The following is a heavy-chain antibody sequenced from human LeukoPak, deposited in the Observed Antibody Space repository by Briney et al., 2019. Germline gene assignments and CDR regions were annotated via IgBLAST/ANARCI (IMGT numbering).Heavy chain of an antibody. CDR1: GGSISSYY. CDR3: ARHSTTVSRFDY. Sequence: SETLSLTCTVSGGSISSYYWSWIRQPPGKGLEWIGYIYTSGSTNYNPSLKSRVTISVDASKNQFSLRLSSVTAADTAVYYCARHSTTVSRFDYWGQGTLVTVSS. CDR2: IYTSGST. J-gene: IGHJ4*02. V-gene: IGHV4-4*09. D-gene: IGHD1-1*01.